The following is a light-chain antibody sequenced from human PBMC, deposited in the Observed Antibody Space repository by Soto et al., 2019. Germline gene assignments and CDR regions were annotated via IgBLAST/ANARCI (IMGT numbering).Light chain of an antibody. J-gene: IGLJ2*01. CDR3: CSYAGSYTLV. Sequence: QSALTQPASVSGSPGQSITLSCTGANSDVANYDYVSWYRQYPGLAPQVIISEVTNRPSVISDRFSGSKSANTAYLTISGLQAEDEADYYCCSYAGSYTLVFGGGTKLTVL. V-gene: IGLV2-14*01. CDR2: EVT. CDR1: NSDVANYDY.